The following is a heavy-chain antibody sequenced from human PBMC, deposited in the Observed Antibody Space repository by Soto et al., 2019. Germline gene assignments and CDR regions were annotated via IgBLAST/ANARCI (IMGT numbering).Heavy chain of an antibody. J-gene: IGHJ4*02. CDR3: SGASMRY. Sequence: EVQLVESGGGLVEPGGSLRLSCAASGFTFSNVWLNWVRQAPGKGLEWVGRIKRKTDGGTTDYAAPVKGRFTISRDDSENPLYLQMNSLKTADTAVYYCSGASMRYWGQGILVTVSS. D-gene: IGHD3-10*01. CDR1: GFTFSNVW. CDR2: IKRKTDGGTT. V-gene: IGHV3-15*07.